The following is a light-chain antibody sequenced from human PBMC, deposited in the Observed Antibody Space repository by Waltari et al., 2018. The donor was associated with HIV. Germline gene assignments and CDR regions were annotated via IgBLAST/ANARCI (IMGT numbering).Light chain of an antibody. J-gene: IGKJ4*01. Sequence: ELVLTQSPANLSLSPGARATLSCRASQSVSSYLAWYQQKPGQAPRLLIYDASNRATGIPARFSGSGSGTDFTLTISSLEPEDFAFYYCQHRSSWPPLTFGGGTKVEIK. CDR3: QHRSSWPPLT. V-gene: IGKV3-11*01. CDR1: QSVSSY. CDR2: DAS.